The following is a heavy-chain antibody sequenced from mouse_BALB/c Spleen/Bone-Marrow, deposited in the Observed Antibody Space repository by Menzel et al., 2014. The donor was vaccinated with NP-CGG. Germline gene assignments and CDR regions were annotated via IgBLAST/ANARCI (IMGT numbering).Heavy chain of an antibody. J-gene: IGHJ4*01. V-gene: IGHV5-6-4*01. CDR1: GFTFSSYT. CDR2: ISSGGSYT. Sequence: EVKVVESGGGLVKPGGSLKLSCAASGFTFSSYTMSWVRQTPEKRLEWVATISSGGSYTCYPDSVKGRFTISRDNAKNTLYLQMSSLKSEDTAMYYCTRDLYDGYYYYAMDYWGQGTSVTVSS. D-gene: IGHD2-3*01. CDR3: TRDLYDGYYYYAMDY.